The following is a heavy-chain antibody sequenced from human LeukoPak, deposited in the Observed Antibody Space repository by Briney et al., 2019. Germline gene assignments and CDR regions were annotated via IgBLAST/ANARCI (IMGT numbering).Heavy chain of an antibody. CDR2: ISGSGGST. J-gene: IGHJ5*02. CDR3: AKDGNFCPKHVNWFDP. D-gene: IGHD3-3*01. Sequence: GGSLRLSCAASGFTFSSYAMSWVRQAPGKGLEWVSAISGSGGSTYYADSVKGRFTISRDNSKNTLYLQMNSLRAEDTAVYYCAKDGNFCPKHVNWFDPWGQGTLVTVSS. V-gene: IGHV3-23*01. CDR1: GFTFSSYA.